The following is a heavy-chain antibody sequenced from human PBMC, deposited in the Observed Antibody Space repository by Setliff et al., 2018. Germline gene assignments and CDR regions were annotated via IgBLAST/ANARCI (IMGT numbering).Heavy chain of an antibody. D-gene: IGHD2-15*01. Sequence: ASVKVSCKASGYTFTGYYMHWVRQAPGQGLEWMGWINPNSGGTNYAQKFQGRVTMTRDTSISTAYMELSRLRSDDTAVYYCAGGRIGSTWTGDYWGQGTLVTVSS. CDR2: INPNSGGT. CDR3: AGGRIGSTWTGDY. V-gene: IGHV1-2*02. CDR1: GYTFTGYY. J-gene: IGHJ4*02.